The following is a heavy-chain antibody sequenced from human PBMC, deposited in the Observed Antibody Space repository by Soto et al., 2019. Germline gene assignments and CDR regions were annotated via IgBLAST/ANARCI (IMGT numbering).Heavy chain of an antibody. D-gene: IGHD6-6*01. CDR2: IYYSGST. V-gene: IGHV4-31*03. CDR1: GGSISSGGYY. J-gene: IGHJ4*02. CDR3: ARGIAARPSPNYFDY. Sequence: SETLSLTCTVSGGSISSGGYYWSWIRQHPGKGLEWIGYIYYSGSTYYNPSLKSRVTISVDTSKNQFSLKLSSVTAADTAVYYCARGIAARPSPNYFDYWGQGTLVTVSS.